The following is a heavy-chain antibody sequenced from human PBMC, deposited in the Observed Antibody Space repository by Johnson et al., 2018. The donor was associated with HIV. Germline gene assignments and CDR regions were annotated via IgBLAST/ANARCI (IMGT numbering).Heavy chain of an antibody. CDR1: GFTVSSNY. J-gene: IGHJ3*02. D-gene: IGHD3-22*01. CDR2: IYSGGNT. V-gene: IGHV3-53*01. CDR3: TTGHYYDSSGDAFDI. Sequence: VQLVESGGGLIQPGGSLRLSCAASGFTVSSNYMSWVRQAPGKGLEWVSVIYSGGNTYYADSVKGRFTISRDNSKNTLYLQMNSLKTEDTAVYYCTTGHYYDSSGDAFDIWGQGTMVTVSS.